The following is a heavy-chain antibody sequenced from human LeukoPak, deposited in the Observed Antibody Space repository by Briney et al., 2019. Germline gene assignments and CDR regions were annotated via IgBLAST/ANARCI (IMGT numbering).Heavy chain of an antibody. CDR1: GGSISSYY. CDR3: AREADTAMATHDAFDI. D-gene: IGHD5-18*01. V-gene: IGHV4-4*07. J-gene: IGHJ3*02. Sequence: PSETLSLTCTVSGGSISSYYWSWIRQPAGKGLEWIGRIYTSGSTNYNPSLKSRVTMSVDTSKNQFSLKLSSVTAADTAVYYCAREADTAMATHDAFDIWGQGTMVTVSS. CDR2: IYTSGST.